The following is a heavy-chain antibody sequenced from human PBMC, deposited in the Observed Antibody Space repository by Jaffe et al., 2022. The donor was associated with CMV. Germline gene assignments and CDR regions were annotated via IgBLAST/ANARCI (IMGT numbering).Heavy chain of an antibody. CDR1: GFSLSTSGVG. D-gene: IGHD3-3*01. CDR2: IYWNDDK. Sequence: QITLKESGPTLVKPTQTLTLTCTFSGFSLSTSGVGVGWIRQPPGKALEWLALIYWNDDKRYSPSLKSRLTITKDTSKNQVVLTMTNMDPVDTATYYCAHLYYDFWSGYGGLGRYGMDVWGQGTTVTVSS. CDR3: AHLYYDFWSGYGGLGRYGMDV. J-gene: IGHJ6*02. V-gene: IGHV2-5*01.